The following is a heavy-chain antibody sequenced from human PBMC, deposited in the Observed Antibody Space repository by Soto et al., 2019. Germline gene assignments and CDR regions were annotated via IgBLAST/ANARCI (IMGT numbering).Heavy chain of an antibody. CDR2: ITGTAGNT. CDR1: GFTFSTYA. D-gene: IGHD6-19*01. J-gene: IGHJ4*02. CDR3: HLRGLVPADLDY. Sequence: AGGSLRLSCAASGFTFSTYAMSWVRQAPGKGLEWVSAITGTAGNTYYADSVKGRFTISRDNSKNTLFLQMNGLRAEDTAEYYCHLRGLVPADLDYWGRGTLVTVSS. V-gene: IGHV3-23*01.